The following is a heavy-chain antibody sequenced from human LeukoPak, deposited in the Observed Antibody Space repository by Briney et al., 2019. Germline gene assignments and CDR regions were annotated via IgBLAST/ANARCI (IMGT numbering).Heavy chain of an antibody. J-gene: IGHJ3*02. CDR3: AREGLFIVKNAFGI. D-gene: IGHD2/OR15-2a*01. CDR1: GGSFSGYY. V-gene: IGHV4-34*01. Sequence: PSETLSLTCAVYGGSFSGYYWSWIRQPPGKGLEWIGEINHSGSTNYNPSLKSRVTISVDTSKNQFSLKLSSVTAADTAVYYCAREGLFIVKNAFGIWGQGTMVTVSS. CDR2: INHSGST.